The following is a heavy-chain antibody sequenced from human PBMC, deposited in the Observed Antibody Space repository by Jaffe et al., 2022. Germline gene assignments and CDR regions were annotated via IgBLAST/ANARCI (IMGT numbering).Heavy chain of an antibody. CDR1: GGSISSSSYY. J-gene: IGHJ6*03. CDR2: IYYSGST. Sequence: QLQLQESGPGLVKPSETLSLTCTVSGGSISSSSYYWGWIRQPPGKGLEWIGSIYYSGSTYYNPSLKSRVTISVDTSKNQFSLKLSSVTAADTAVYYCARHVAPYSNYYYYYYYMDVWGKGTTVTVSS. D-gene: IGHD4-4*01. V-gene: IGHV4-39*01. CDR3: ARHVAPYSNYYYYYYYMDV.